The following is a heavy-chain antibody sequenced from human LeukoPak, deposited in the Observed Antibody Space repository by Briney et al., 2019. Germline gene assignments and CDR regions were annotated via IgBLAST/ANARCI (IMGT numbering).Heavy chain of an antibody. Sequence: GGSLRLSCAASGFTFSSYAMSWVRQAPGKGVGWVSGISGSGGSTYYADSAKGRFTISRGNSKNTLYLQMNSLRAEDTAVYYCAKKRVAVAGTHYFDYWGQGTLVTVSS. CDR3: AKKRVAVAGTHYFDY. CDR1: GFTFSSYA. J-gene: IGHJ4*02. V-gene: IGHV3-23*01. CDR2: ISGSGGST. D-gene: IGHD6-19*01.